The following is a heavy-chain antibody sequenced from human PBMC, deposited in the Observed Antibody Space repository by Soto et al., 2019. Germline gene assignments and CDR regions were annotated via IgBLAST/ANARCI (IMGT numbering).Heavy chain of an antibody. D-gene: IGHD4-17*01. J-gene: IGHJ4*02. Sequence: SETLSLTCAVYGGSFSGYYWSWIRQPPGRGLEWIGEINHSGSTNYNPSLKSRVTMSVDTSKNQFSLKLSSVTAADTAVYYCAISRGDYGDYVWDHIDYWGQGTLVTVSS. CDR1: GGSFSGYY. V-gene: IGHV4-34*01. CDR3: AISRGDYGDYVWDHIDY. CDR2: INHSGST.